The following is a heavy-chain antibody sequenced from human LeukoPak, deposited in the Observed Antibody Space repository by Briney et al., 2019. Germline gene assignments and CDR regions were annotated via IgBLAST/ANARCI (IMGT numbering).Heavy chain of an antibody. D-gene: IGHD6-19*01. Sequence: PGGSLRLSCATSGFTFDDYAMSWVRQAPGKGLEWVSAISGSGGSTYYADSVKGRFTISRDNSKNTLYLQMNSLRAEDTAVYYCAKDPTGAVAGPYYFDYWGQGTLVTVSS. V-gene: IGHV3-23*01. CDR2: ISGSGGST. CDR1: GFTFDDYA. J-gene: IGHJ4*02. CDR3: AKDPTGAVAGPYYFDY.